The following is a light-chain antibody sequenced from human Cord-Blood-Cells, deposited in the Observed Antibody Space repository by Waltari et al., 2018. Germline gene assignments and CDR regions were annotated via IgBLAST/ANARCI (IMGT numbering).Light chain of an antibody. CDR2: EVS. CDR3: SSYAGSNNYV. J-gene: IGLJ1*01. Sequence: QSALTQPPSAPGSPGQSVTISCTGTSSYVGGYNYVSWYQQHPGKAPKLMIYEVSKRPSGVPDRFSGSKSGNTASLTVSGLQAEDEADYYCSSYAGSNNYVFGTGTKVTVL. CDR1: SSYVGGYNY. V-gene: IGLV2-8*01.